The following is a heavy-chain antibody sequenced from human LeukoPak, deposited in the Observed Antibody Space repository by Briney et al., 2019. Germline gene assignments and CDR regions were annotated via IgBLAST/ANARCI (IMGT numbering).Heavy chain of an antibody. CDR2: INPNSGGT. Sequence: ASVKVSCKASGGTFSSYAISWVRQAPGQGLEWMGWINPNSGGTNYAQKFQGRVTMTRDTSISTAYMELSRLRSDDTAVYYCARAHNYDFWSGYPLWGQGTLVTVSS. J-gene: IGHJ4*02. V-gene: IGHV1-2*02. D-gene: IGHD3-3*01. CDR3: ARAHNYDFWSGYPL. CDR1: GGTFSSYA.